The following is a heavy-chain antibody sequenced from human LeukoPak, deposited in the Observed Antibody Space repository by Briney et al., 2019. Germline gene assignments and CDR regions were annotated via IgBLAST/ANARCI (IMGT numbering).Heavy chain of an antibody. CDR1: GFTFSSYS. J-gene: IGHJ4*02. CDR2: ISSSSSYI. CDR3: ARDFLAAAQFDY. V-gene: IGHV3-21*01. Sequence: GGSLILSCAASGFTFSSYSMNWVRQAPGKGLEWVSSISSSSSYIYYEDSVKGRFTISRDNAKNSLYLQMNSLRAEDTAVYYCARDFLAAAQFDYWGQGTLVTVSS. D-gene: IGHD6-13*01.